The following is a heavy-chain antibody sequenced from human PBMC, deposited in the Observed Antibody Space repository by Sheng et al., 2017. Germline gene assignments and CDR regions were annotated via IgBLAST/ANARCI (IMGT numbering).Heavy chain of an antibody. J-gene: IGHJ4*02. CDR3: ARIHTVFGVIKGRVPPYFDS. V-gene: IGHV4-38-2*02. CDR2: IYYSGST. Sequence: QVQLQESGPGLVKPSETLSLTCTVSGYSISSGYYWGWIRQPPGKGLEWIGNIYYSGSTYSNPSLKSRVTISVDTSSNHFSLKMRSVTAADTAVYYCARIHTVFGVIKGRVPPYFDSWGQGTLVRVLL. CDR1: GYSISSGYY. D-gene: IGHD3-3*01.